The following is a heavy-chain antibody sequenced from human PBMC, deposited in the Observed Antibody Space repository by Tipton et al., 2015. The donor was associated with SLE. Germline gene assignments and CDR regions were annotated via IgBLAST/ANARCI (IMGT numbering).Heavy chain of an antibody. V-gene: IGHV5-51*01. Sequence: QLVQSGAEVKKAGESLKISCKGSGYTFTSHWIGWVRQMPGKGLEWMGIVYPGDSDTRTSPSVQGQVTISTDRSINTAYLQWSSLKASDTATYYCARQFCSGNDCHEHFDHWGQGTLVTVSS. CDR2: VYPGDSDT. D-gene: IGHD2-15*01. CDR3: ARQFCSGNDCHEHFDH. CDR1: GYTFTSHW. J-gene: IGHJ1*01.